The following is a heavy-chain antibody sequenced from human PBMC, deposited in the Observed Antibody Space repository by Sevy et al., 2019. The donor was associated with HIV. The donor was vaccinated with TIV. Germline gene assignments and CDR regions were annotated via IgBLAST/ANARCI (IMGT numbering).Heavy chain of an antibody. CDR3: TNRGIVIITGFDY. J-gene: IGHJ4*02. CDR2: ISGSGGYT. CDR1: GVIFNSHA. D-gene: IGHD1-20*01. Sequence: GGSLRRSCAASGVIFNSHAMSWVRQAPGKGLEWVSTISGSGGYTYYSDSVKGRFSISRDNSKNTVYLQMNSLRAEDTAVYYCTNRGIVIITGFDYWGQGTLVTVSS. V-gene: IGHV3-23*01.